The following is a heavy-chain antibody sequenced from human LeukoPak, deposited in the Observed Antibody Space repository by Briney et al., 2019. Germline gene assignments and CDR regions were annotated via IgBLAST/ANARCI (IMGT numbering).Heavy chain of an antibody. J-gene: IGHJ3*02. V-gene: IGHV3-30*01. CDR1: GFTFSSYA. CDR2: ISYDGSNK. Sequence: GGSLRLSCAASGFTFSSYAMNWVRQAPGKGLEWVAVISYDGSNKYYADSVKGRFTISRENTKNTLYLQMNSLRAEDTAVYYCARDLRFGGAFDIWGQGTMVTVSS. D-gene: IGHD5/OR15-5a*01. CDR3: ARDLRFGGAFDI.